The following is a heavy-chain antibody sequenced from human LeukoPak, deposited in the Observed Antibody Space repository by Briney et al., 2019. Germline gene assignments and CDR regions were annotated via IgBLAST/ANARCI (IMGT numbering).Heavy chain of an antibody. V-gene: IGHV4-34*01. CDR3: ARRGAGDTSGYHHDYYFDY. CDR1: GGSISSYY. D-gene: IGHD3-22*01. Sequence: SETLSLTCTVSGGSISSYYWSWIRQPPGKGLEWIGEINHSGSTNYNPSLKSRVTISVDTSKNQFSLKLSSVTAADTAVYYCARRGAGDTSGYHHDYYFDYWGQGTLVTVSS. CDR2: INHSGST. J-gene: IGHJ4*02.